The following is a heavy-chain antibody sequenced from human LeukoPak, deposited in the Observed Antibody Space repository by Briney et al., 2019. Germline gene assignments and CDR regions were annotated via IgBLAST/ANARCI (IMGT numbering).Heavy chain of an antibody. CDR1: GYSFTSYW. D-gene: IGHD2-15*01. CDR3: AGWVVATSRGLRY. J-gene: IGHJ4*02. Sequence: GESLKISCKGSGYSFTSYWIGCVRQMPGKGLEWMGIIYPGDSDTRYSPSFQGQVTISADKSISTAYLQWSSLKASDTAMYYCAGWVVATSRGLRYWGQGTLVTVSS. CDR2: IYPGDSDT. V-gene: IGHV5-51*01.